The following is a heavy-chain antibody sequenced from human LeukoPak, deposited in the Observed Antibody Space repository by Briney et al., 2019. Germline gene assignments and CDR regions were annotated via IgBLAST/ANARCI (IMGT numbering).Heavy chain of an antibody. J-gene: IGHJ4*02. Sequence: QPGGSLRLSCVASGFSFSTYTMTWFRQAPGKGLEWVSSISGSGEDTHFADSVKGRFTVSRDNSRNTLFLQMDSLRVEDTAVYHCAKAKGGLWGQGTLVTVSS. D-gene: IGHD2-15*01. V-gene: IGHV3-23*01. CDR3: AKAKGGL. CDR1: GFSFSTYT. CDR2: ISGSGEDT.